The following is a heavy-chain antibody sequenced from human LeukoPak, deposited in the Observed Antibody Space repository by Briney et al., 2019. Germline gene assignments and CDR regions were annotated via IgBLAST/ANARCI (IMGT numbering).Heavy chain of an antibody. V-gene: IGHV1-58*02. D-gene: IGHD5-24*01. Sequence: TSVKVSCKASGFTFTGSAMRWVRQARGQRLEWIGWIVVGSGNTNYAQMFQERVTITRDMSTSTVYMELSSLRSEDTAVYYCAAREMAVSYYFDYWGQGTLVTVSS. CDR2: IVVGSGNT. J-gene: IGHJ4*02. CDR3: AAREMAVSYYFDY. CDR1: GFTFTGSA.